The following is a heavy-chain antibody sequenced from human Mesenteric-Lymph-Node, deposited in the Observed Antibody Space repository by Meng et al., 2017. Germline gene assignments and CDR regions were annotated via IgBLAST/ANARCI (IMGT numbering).Heavy chain of an antibody. J-gene: IGHJ3*02. CDR3: ARSKPLADLGAFDI. D-gene: IGHD4-11*01. CDR2: FNTYTGNP. CDR1: GYSFTTYG. V-gene: IGHV7-81*01. Sequence: ASVKVSCKASGYSFTTYGMNWVPQAPGQGLEWMGWFNTYTGNPTYAQGFTGRFVFSMDTSASTAYLQISSLKAEDTAVYYCARSKPLADLGAFDIWGQGTMVTVSS.